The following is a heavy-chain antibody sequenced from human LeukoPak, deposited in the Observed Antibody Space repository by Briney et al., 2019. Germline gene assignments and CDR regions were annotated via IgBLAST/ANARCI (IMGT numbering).Heavy chain of an antibody. Sequence: GGSLRLSCAASGFTFSSYEMNWVRQAPGKGLEWVSSISSSSSYIYYADSVKGRFTISRDNAKNSLYLQMNSLRAEDTAVYYCARGKAVAGGGDYWGQGTLVTVSS. CDR3: ARGKAVAGGGDY. CDR1: GFTFSSYE. V-gene: IGHV3-21*01. J-gene: IGHJ4*02. CDR2: ISSSSSYI. D-gene: IGHD6-19*01.